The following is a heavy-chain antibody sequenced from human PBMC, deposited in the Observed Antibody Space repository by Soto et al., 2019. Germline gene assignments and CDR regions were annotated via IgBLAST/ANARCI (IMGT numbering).Heavy chain of an antibody. D-gene: IGHD5-12*01. Sequence: EVQLVESGGGLVKPGGSLRLSCAASGFTFSTCSMNWVRQAPGKGLEWVSSISSSSSNIYYADSVKGRFTISRDNAKNSLYLQMNNLRADDTAVYYGARDNGYDAATLDYWGQGNLVTVSS. CDR1: GFTFSTCS. CDR3: ARDNGYDAATLDY. CDR2: ISSSSSNI. J-gene: IGHJ4*02. V-gene: IGHV3-21*02.